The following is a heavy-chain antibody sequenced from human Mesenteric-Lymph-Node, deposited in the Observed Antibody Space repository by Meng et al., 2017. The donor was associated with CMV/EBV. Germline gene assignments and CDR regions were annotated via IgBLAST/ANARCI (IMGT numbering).Heavy chain of an antibody. J-gene: IGHJ4*02. V-gene: IGHV3-43*01. CDR1: GFTFDDYT. Sequence: GSLKISCAASGFTFDDYTMHWVRQAPGKGLEWVSLISWDGGSTYYADSVKGRFTISRDNSKNSLYLQMNSLRAEDTAVYYCARNIWTEMALDYWGQGTLVTVSS. CDR2: ISWDGGST. D-gene: IGHD5-24*01. CDR3: ARNIWTEMALDY.